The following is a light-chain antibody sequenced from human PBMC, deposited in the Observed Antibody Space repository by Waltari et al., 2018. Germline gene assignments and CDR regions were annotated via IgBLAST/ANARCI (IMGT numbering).Light chain of an antibody. CDR1: SSNIGAGYD. CDR3: QSYDSSLSGSNVV. V-gene: IGLV1-40*01. Sequence: QSVLTQPPSVSGAPGQRVTISCTGRSSNIGAGYDVHGYQQLPGTAPKLLIYGNSNRPSGVPDRFSGSKSGTSASLAITGLQAEDEADYYCQSYDSSLSGSNVVFGGGTKLTVL. J-gene: IGLJ2*01. CDR2: GNS.